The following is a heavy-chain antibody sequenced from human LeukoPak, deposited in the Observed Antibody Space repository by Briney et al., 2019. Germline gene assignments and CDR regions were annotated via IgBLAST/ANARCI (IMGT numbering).Heavy chain of an antibody. CDR2: IRYDGSNK. CDR3: AKGPYLGGYCSGGSCYSWFDY. Sequence: PGGSLRLSCAASGFTFSSYGMHWVRQAPGKGLEWVAFIRYDGSNKYYADPVKGRFTISRDNSKNTLYLQMNSLRAEDTAVYYCAKGPYLGGYCSGGSCYSWFDYWGQGTLVTVSS. J-gene: IGHJ4*02. D-gene: IGHD2-15*01. V-gene: IGHV3-30*02. CDR1: GFTFSSYG.